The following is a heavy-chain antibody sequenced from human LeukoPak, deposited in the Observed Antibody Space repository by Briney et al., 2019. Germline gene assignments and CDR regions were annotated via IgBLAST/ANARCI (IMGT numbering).Heavy chain of an antibody. V-gene: IGHV1-46*01. D-gene: IGHD4-17*01. J-gene: IGHJ4*02. CDR3: ARMTTVTTYDY. CDR2: INPSGGST. Sequence: ASVKVSCKASGYTFTSYYMHWVRQAPGRGLEWMGIINPSGGSTSYAQKFQGRVTMTRDMSTSTVYMELSSLRCEDTAVYYCARMTTVTTYDYWGQGTLVTVSS. CDR1: GYTFTSYY.